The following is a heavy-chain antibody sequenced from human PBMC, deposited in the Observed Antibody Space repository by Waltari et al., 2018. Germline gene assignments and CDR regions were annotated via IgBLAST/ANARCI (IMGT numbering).Heavy chain of an antibody. CDR3: AKDTGIAVAGTHFDY. V-gene: IGHV3-9*01. CDR2: ISWNSGSI. J-gene: IGHJ4*02. D-gene: IGHD6-19*01. Sequence: EVQLVESGGGLVQPGRSLRLSCAASGFTFDDYAMHWVRQAPGKGLEWGSGISWNSGSIGYADSVKGRFTISRDNAKNSLYLQMNSLRAEDTALYYCAKDTGIAVAGTHFDYWGQGTLVTVSS. CDR1: GFTFDDYA.